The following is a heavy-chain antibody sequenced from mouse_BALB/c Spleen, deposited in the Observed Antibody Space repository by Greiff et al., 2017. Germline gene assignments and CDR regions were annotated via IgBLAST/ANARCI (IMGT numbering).Heavy chain of an antibody. CDR3: ARDGGIRFAY. J-gene: IGHJ3*01. Sequence: QVQLQQSGPGLVQPSQSLSITCTVSGFSLTSYGVHWVRQPPGKGLEWLGVIWAGGSTNYNSALMSRLSISKDNSKSQVFLKMNSLQTDDTAMYYCARDGGIRFAYWGQGTLVTVSA. CDR1: GFSLTSYG. V-gene: IGHV2-9*02. CDR2: IWAGGST.